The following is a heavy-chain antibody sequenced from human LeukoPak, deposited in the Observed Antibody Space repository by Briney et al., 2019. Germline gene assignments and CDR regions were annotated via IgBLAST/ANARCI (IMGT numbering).Heavy chain of an antibody. Sequence: ASVTVSFTASGYTFTIYYMHWVRQAPGQGLEWMGIINPSGGSTSYAQKFQGKVTMTRDTSTSTVYMELSSLRSEDTAVYYCARENLDYGDYGVYAFDIWGQGTMVTVSS. CDR1: GYTFTIYY. CDR2: INPSGGST. D-gene: IGHD4-17*01. V-gene: IGHV1-46*01. CDR3: ARENLDYGDYGVYAFDI. J-gene: IGHJ3*02.